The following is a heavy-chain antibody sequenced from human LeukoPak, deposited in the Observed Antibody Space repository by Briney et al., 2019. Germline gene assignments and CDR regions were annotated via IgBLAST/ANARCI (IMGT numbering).Heavy chain of an antibody. J-gene: IGHJ4*02. V-gene: IGHV3-21*01. CDR3: ARALRVSITGTTNYDY. CDR1: GFTFSSYS. CDR2: ISSSSSYI. D-gene: IGHD1-7*01. Sequence: GSLRLSCAASGFTFSSYSMNWVRQAPGKGLEWVSSISSSSSYIYYADSVKGRFTISRDNAKNSLYLQMNSLRAEDTAVYYCARALRVSITGTTNYDYWGQGTLVTVSS.